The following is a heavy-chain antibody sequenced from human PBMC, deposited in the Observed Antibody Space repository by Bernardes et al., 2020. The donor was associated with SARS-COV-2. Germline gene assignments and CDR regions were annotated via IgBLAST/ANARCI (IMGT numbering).Heavy chain of an antibody. D-gene: IGHD2-21*02. CDR2: ISGSGGST. V-gene: IGHV3-23*01. Sequence: GGSLRLSCAASGFTFSSYAMSWVHQAPGKGLEWVSAISGSGGSTYYADSVKGRFTISRDNSKNTLYLQMNSLRAEDTAVYYCAKGVVTALKINPFDYWGQGTLVTVSS. J-gene: IGHJ4*02. CDR1: GFTFSSYA. CDR3: AKGVVTALKINPFDY.